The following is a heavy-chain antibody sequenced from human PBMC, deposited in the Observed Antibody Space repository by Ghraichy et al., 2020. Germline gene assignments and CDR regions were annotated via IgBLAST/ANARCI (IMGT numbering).Heavy chain of an antibody. Sequence: SETLSLTCTVSGGSISSYYWSWIRQPPGKGLEWIGYIYYSGSTNYNPSLKSRVTISVDTSKNQFSLKLSSVTAADTAVYYCAGFYDFGSGYYKNTVGAAFDIWGQGTMVTVSS. V-gene: IGHV4-59*01. D-gene: IGHD3-3*01. CDR2: IYYSGST. CDR3: AGFYDFGSGYYKNTVGAAFDI. CDR1: GGSISSYY. J-gene: IGHJ3*02.